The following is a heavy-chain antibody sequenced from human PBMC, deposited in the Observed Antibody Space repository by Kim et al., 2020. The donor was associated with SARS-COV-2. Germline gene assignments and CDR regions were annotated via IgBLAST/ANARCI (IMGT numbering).Heavy chain of an antibody. V-gene: IGHV1-3*01. CDR2: LNSGNGNT. D-gene: IGHD2-15*01. CDR3: AHSKAPPQADHNYCMDV. CDR1: GYTFSNYP. J-gene: IGHJ6*02. Sequence: ASVKVSCKASGYTFSNYPMHWVRQAPGQRLEWMGWLNSGNGNTNHSQKFQGRATITRDTSPSTPYLALSRLTSEDTPVYYCAHSKAPPQADHNYCMDVWG.